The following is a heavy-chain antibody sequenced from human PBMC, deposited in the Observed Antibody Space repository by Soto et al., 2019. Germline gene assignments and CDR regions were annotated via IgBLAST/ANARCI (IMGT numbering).Heavy chain of an antibody. V-gene: IGHV3-7*05. CDR2: IRKDGSVD. CDR3: ARDSNYSDRSVYYDVFDV. Sequence: DVQLLQSGGGLVQPGGSLRLSCAASGFTFGNYWMSWVRQAPGKGLEWVADIRKDGSVDHYMDSVNGRFSVSSDNAKESLYLEMSSLRNEPMAVYYCARDSNYSDRSVYYDVFDVWGHGTRVTVSS. CDR1: GFTFGNYW. D-gene: IGHD3-22*01. J-gene: IGHJ3*01.